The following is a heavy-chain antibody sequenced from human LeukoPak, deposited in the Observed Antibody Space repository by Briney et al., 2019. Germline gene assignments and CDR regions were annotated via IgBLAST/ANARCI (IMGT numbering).Heavy chain of an antibody. CDR3: ATRGTYIS. J-gene: IGHJ5*02. Sequence: PGGSLRLSCAASGLTFSTYAMSWVRQAPGKGPEWVSSFSGNGGATYYADSVKGRFTISRDNSKDTLYLQMNSLRVEDTAVYYCATRGTYISWGPGTLVTVSS. CDR1: GLTFSTYA. D-gene: IGHD1-26*01. CDR2: FSGNGGAT. V-gene: IGHV3-23*01.